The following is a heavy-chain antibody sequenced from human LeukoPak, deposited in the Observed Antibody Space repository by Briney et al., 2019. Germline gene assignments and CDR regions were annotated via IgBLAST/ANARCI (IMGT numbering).Heavy chain of an antibody. V-gene: IGHV1-18*01. CDR3: ARADSGDQFDP. CDR1: GYTFTTYG. CDR2: ISAYNGNT. D-gene: IGHD3-10*01. J-gene: IGHJ5*02. Sequence: ASVKVSCKASGYTFTTYGISWVRQAPGQGLEWMGWISAYNGNTNYAQKLQGKVTMTTDTSTSTAYMELRSLRSDDTAVYYCARADSGDQFDPWGQGTLVTVSS.